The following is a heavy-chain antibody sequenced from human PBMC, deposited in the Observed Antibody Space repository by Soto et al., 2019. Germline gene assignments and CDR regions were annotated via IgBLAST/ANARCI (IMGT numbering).Heavy chain of an antibody. Sequence: QVQLQESGPGLVKPSQTLSLTCTVSGGSISSGGYYWSWIRQHPGKGLEWIGYIYYSGSTYYNPSLKSRXIIXVXRSKNQFSLKLSSVTAADTAVYYCARGRQWLPYFDYWGQGTLVTVSS. J-gene: IGHJ4*02. V-gene: IGHV4-31*03. CDR1: GGSISSGGYY. CDR3: ARGRQWLPYFDY. CDR2: IYYSGST. D-gene: IGHD6-19*01.